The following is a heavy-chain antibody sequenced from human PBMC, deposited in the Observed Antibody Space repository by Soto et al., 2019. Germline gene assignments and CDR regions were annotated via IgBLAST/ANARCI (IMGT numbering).Heavy chain of an antibody. D-gene: IGHD6-6*01. CDR3: ARAIAARRSYYFDY. J-gene: IGHJ4*02. Sequence: SETLSLTCTVSGGSISSGGYYWSWIRQHPGKGLEWIGYIYYSGSTYYNPSLKSRVTISVDTSKNQFSLKLSSVTAAYTAVYYCARAIAARRSYYFDYWGQGALVTVSS. CDR2: IYYSGST. CDR1: GGSISSGGYY. V-gene: IGHV4-31*03.